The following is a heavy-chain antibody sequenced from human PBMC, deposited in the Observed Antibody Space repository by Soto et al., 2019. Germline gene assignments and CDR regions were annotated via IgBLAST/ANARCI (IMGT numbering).Heavy chain of an antibody. CDR3: TTSDSMWDYYGMDV. CDR1: GFTFSSHA. CDR2: ITSTSSTK. Sequence: GGSLRLSCAASGFTFSSHAMNWVRQAPGKGLEWLSYITSTSSTKHYAASVEGRFTISRDNAKNSLFLQMNSLKTEDTAVYYCTTSDSMWDYYGMDVWGQGTTVTVSS. J-gene: IGHJ6*02. D-gene: IGHD4-4*01. V-gene: IGHV3-48*01.